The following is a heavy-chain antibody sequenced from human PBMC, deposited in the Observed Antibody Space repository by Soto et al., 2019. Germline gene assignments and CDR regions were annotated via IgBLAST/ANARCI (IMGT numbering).Heavy chain of an antibody. CDR2: MSYDGSNK. CDR3: ARDWGYDILTGYYYPYYYYYGMDV. J-gene: IGHJ6*02. Sequence: PGGSLRLSCAASEFTFSSYSMHWVRQAPGKGLEWVALMSYDGSNKYYADSVKGRFTISRDNSKKMLYLQMNSLRAEDTAVYYCARDWGYDILTGYYYPYYYYYGMDVWGQGTTVTVSS. V-gene: IGHV3-30-3*01. D-gene: IGHD3-9*01. CDR1: EFTFSSYS.